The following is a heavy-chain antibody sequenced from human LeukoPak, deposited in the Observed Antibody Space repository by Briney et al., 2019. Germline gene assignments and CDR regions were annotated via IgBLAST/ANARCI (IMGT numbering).Heavy chain of an antibody. CDR2: ISGSGGST. J-gene: IGHJ4*02. CDR1: GFTFSSYA. D-gene: IGHD2-15*01. V-gene: IGHV3-23*01. CDR3: AKGPYQVLRYCSGGSCRTFDY. Sequence: PGGSLRLSCAASGFTFSSYAMSWVRQAPGKGLEWVSAISGSGGSTYYADSVKGRFTISRDNSKNTLYLQMNSLRAEDTAVYYCAKGPYQVLRYCSGGSCRTFDYWGQGTLVTVSS.